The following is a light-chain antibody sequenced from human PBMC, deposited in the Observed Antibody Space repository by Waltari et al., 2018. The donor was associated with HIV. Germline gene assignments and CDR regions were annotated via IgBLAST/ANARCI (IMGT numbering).Light chain of an antibody. CDR3: NSRDSSGNHWV. V-gene: IGLV3-19*01. CDR1: SLRSYY. CDR2: GKN. Sequence: SSELTQDSAVSVALGQTVRITCQGDSLRSYYASWYQQKPGQAPVLVIYGKNNRPSGTPGRFSSSSSGNTATLTIPDAQAEDEADYYSNSRDSSGNHWVFGGGTKLTVL. J-gene: IGLJ3*02.